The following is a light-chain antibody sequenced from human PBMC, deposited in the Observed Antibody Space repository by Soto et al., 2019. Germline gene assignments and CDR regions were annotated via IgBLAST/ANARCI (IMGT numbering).Light chain of an antibody. Sequence: DIVRTQPPATLSVSPGERATLSCRASQSVSSNLAWYQQKPGQAPRLLIYGASTRATGIPARFSGSGSGTEFTLTISSLQSEDFAVYYCQQYNNWPITFGQGTRLEIK. CDR3: QQYNNWPIT. CDR2: GAS. J-gene: IGKJ5*01. V-gene: IGKV3-15*01. CDR1: QSVSSN.